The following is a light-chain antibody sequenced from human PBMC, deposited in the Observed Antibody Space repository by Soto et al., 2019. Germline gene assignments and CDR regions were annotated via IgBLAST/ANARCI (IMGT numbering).Light chain of an antibody. V-gene: IGLV2-11*01. J-gene: IGLJ1*01. CDR2: DVS. CDR3: CSYADNYSYI. CDR1: SSDVGAYNY. Sequence: QSVLTQPTSASGSLGQSVTISCTGTSSDVGAYNYVSWYQQHPGKAPKLMTYDVSKRPSGVPDRFSGSKSGNTASLTISGLQAEDEADYYCCSYADNYSYIFGTGTKVTVL.